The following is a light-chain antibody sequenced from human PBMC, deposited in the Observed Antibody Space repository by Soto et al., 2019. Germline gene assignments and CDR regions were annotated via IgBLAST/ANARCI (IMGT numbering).Light chain of an antibody. CDR3: QQYHDWPIT. V-gene: IGKV3-15*01. J-gene: IGKJ5*01. Sequence: EIVMTQSPATLSVSPRSGPTPPGLASQSGSTHLAWYQQIPGQAPRLLIYGTSTRAAGIPARFSGSGSGTEFTFTISSLQSEDFAVYHCQQYHDWPITFGQGTRLEI. CDR2: GTS. CDR1: QSGSTH.